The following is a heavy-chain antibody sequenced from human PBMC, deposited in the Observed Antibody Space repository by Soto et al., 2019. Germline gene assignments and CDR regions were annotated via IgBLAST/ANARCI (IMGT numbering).Heavy chain of an antibody. J-gene: IGHJ4*02. CDR1: GFTFDDYG. CDR3: ARDGYCSSTSCYPSDY. V-gene: IGHV3-20*04. Sequence: GGSLRLSCAASGFTFDDYGMSWVRQAPGKGLEWVSGINWNGGSTGYADSVKGRFTISRDNAKNSLYLQMNSLRAEDTALYYCARDGYCSSTSCYPSDYWGQGTLVTVSS. CDR2: INWNGGST. D-gene: IGHD2-2*03.